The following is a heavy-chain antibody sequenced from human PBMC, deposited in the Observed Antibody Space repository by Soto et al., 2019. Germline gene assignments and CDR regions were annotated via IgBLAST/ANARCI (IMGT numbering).Heavy chain of an antibody. CDR2: INPDNGNT. CDR1: GFTFGDNL. J-gene: IGHJ3*01. Sequence: QVQLVQSGAEVRKPGASVNISCWASGFTFGDNLINWVRQVPGQSLEWMGWINPDNGNTKYSQTVQGSVTISRHSTASIAYGEVTELTSDDTAVYYWARDIRSGGPRANDAFDVGGQGTRVTVSS. V-gene: IGHV1-3*01. D-gene: IGHD4-17*01. CDR3: ARDIRSGGPRANDAFDV.